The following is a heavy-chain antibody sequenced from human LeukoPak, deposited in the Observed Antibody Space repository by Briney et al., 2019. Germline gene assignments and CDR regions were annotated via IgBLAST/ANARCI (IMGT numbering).Heavy chain of an antibody. CDR1: GVAFSDHY. Sequence: GGSLRLSCAASGVAFSDHYMNSIRQAPGKGLEWVSYISSSSSYTNYADSVKGRFTISRDNAKNSLYLQMNSLRAEDTAVYYCAKARLRNDALYIWRQGTRVTVSS. V-gene: IGHV3-11*03. CDR3: AKARLRNDALYI. J-gene: IGHJ3*02. D-gene: IGHD4-17*01. CDR2: ISSSSSYT.